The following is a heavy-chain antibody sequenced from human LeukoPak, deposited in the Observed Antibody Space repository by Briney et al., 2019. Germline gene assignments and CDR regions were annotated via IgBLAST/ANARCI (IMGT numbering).Heavy chain of an antibody. D-gene: IGHD3-10*01. V-gene: IGHV1-69*06. Sequence: GASVKVSCKASGYTFTSYAISWVRQAPGQGLEWMGGIIPIFGTANYAQKFQGRVTITADKSTSTAYMELSSLRSEDTAVYYCAREIRGEVGDPLGYYYYYYMDVWGKGTTVTVSS. CDR3: AREIRGEVGDPLGYYYYYYMDV. CDR1: GYTFTSYA. J-gene: IGHJ6*03. CDR2: IIPIFGTA.